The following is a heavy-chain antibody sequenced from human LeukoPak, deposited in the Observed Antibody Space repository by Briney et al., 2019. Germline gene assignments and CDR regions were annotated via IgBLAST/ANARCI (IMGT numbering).Heavy chain of an antibody. V-gene: IGHV3-23*01. CDR1: GFTFSSYA. Sequence: GWSLRLSCAASGFTFSSYAMSWVRQAPGKGLEWVSAISGSGGSTYYADSVKGRFTISRDNSKNTLYLQMNSLRAEDTAVYYCAEIAAAGNLFDYWGQGTLVTVSS. D-gene: IGHD6-13*01. J-gene: IGHJ4*02. CDR3: AEIAAAGNLFDY. CDR2: ISGSGGST.